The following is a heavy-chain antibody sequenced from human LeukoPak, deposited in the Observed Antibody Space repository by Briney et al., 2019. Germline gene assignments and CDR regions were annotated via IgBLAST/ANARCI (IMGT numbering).Heavy chain of an antibody. V-gene: IGHV7-4-1*02. CDR3: TIWYCSGGRCYSNARTFDY. Sequence: ASVKVSCKASGYTFTSYAMNWVREAPGQGLEWMGWINTNTGNPTYAQGLTGRFVFSLDTSVSTAYLQISSLKAEDTAVYYCTIWYCSGGRCYSNARTFDYWGQGTRVTVSS. D-gene: IGHD2-15*01. J-gene: IGHJ4*02. CDR2: INTNTGNP. CDR1: GYTFTSYA.